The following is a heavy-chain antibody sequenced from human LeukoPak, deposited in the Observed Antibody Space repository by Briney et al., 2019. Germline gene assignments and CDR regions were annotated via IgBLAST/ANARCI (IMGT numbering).Heavy chain of an antibody. J-gene: IGHJ4*02. CDR3: ARGQGLRLGDPAGVY. CDR2: INHSGST. Sequence: KTSETLSLTCTVSGGSVSSGSYFWSWIRQPPGKGLEWIGEINHSGSTNYNPSLKSRVTISVDTSKNQFSLKLSSVTAADTAVYYCARGQGLRLGDPAGVYWGQGTLVTVSS. V-gene: IGHV4-39*07. CDR1: GGSVSSGSYF. D-gene: IGHD3-16*01.